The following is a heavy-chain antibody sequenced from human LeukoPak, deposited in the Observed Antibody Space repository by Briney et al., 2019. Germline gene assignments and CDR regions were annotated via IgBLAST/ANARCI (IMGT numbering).Heavy chain of an antibody. CDR2: IKSKTDGGTT. Sequence: GGSLRLSCAASGFTFSNAWMSWVRQAPGKGLEWVGRIKSKTDGGTTDYAAPVKGRFTISRDDSKNTLYLQMNSLKTEDTAVYYCTTDRSRGSYYVWYFDYWGQGTLVTVSS. D-gene: IGHD1-26*01. J-gene: IGHJ4*02. V-gene: IGHV3-15*01. CDR1: GFTFSNAW. CDR3: TTDRSRGSYYVWYFDY.